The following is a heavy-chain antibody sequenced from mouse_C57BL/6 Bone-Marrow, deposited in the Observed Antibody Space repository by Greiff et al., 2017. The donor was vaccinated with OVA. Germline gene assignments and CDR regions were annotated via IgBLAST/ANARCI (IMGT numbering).Heavy chain of an antibody. CDR1: GFTFSDYG. CDR2: ISSGSSTI. J-gene: IGHJ4*01. Sequence: EVMLVESGGGLVKPGGSLKLSCAASGFTFSDYGMHWVRQAPEKGLEWVAYISSGSSTIYYADTVKGRFTISRDNAKNTLFLQMTSLRSEDTAMYYCARPYYYGSSPSYAMDYWGQGTSVTVSS. CDR3: ARPYYYGSSPSYAMDY. V-gene: IGHV5-17*01. D-gene: IGHD1-1*01.